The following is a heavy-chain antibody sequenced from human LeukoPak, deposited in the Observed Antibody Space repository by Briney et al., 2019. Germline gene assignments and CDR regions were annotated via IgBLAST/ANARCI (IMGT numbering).Heavy chain of an antibody. V-gene: IGHV4-39*07. CDR3: AREGAYRTYGDYSPFDF. J-gene: IGHJ5*01. CDR1: GDSVSSTNYY. CDR2: THYSGNT. D-gene: IGHD4-17*01. Sequence: PSETLSLTCVVSGDSVSSTNYYWGWIRQPPGKGLEWIGTTHYSGNTYYNPSLKSRVTISLDTSKNQFSLRLNSVTAADTAVYYCAREGAYRTYGDYSPFDFWGQGTLVTVSS.